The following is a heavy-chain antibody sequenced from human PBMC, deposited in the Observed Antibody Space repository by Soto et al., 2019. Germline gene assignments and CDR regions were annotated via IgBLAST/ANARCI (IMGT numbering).Heavy chain of an antibody. V-gene: IGHV4-34*01. CDR3: ARAAVAAGGPFDK. D-gene: IGHD2-15*01. CDR2: VNHGGST. CDR1: GGSFSGFS. Sequence: PSETLSLTCAVSGGSFSGFSWGWIRQPPGKGLEWIGEVNHGGSTNYNPSLKSRVTISSDTSKNHFSLTLRSVTAADTAVYYCARAAVAAGGPFDKWGQGALVTVSS. J-gene: IGHJ4*02.